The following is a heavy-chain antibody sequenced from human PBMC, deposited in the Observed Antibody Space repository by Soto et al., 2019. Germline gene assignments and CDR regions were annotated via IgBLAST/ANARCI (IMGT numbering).Heavy chain of an antibody. Sequence: QVQLVESGGGVVQPGRSLRLSCEASGFTFSSYGMHWVRQAPGKGLEWVAVISYDGNNKYYADSVKGRFTISRDNSHKTMYQHMNSLRPEDTAVYYCAREMIPMIMGGMSAMDVWGQGTTVTVSS. CDR2: ISYDGNNK. D-gene: IGHD3-22*01. V-gene: IGHV3-30*03. J-gene: IGHJ6*01. CDR3: AREMIPMIMGGMSAMDV. CDR1: GFTFSSYG.